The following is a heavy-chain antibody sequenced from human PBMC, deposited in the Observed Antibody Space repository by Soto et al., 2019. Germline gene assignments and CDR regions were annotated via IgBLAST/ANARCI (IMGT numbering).Heavy chain of an antibody. CDR2: ISGDVIST. CDR3: ARGIGYSAQDY. J-gene: IGHJ4*02. Sequence: GGPSLACAASGFTFSCYWMHWVRQAPGKGLVWVSRISGDVISTDYADCVKGRFTISRDNAKNTLYLQMNSLRAEDTAVYYCARGIGYSAQDYWGQGTLVTVSS. D-gene: IGHD1-1*01. CDR1: GFTFSCYW. V-gene: IGHV3-74*01.